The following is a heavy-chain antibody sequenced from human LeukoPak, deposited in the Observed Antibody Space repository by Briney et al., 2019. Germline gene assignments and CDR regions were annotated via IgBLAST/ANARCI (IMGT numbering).Heavy chain of an antibody. CDR1: GYTFTNYG. J-gene: IGHJ4*02. Sequence: GASVKVSCKASGYTFTNYGITWVRQAPGQGLEWMGRIIPILGIANYAQKFQGRVTITADKSTSTAYMELSGLRSEDTAVYYCAEDGYCSGGSCYFFDYWGQGTLVTVSS. D-gene: IGHD2-15*01. V-gene: IGHV1-69*04. CDR3: AEDGYCSGGSCYFFDY. CDR2: IIPILGIA.